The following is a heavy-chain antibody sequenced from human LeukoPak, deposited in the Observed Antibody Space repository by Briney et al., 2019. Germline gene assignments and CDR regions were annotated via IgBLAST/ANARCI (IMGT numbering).Heavy chain of an antibody. J-gene: IGHJ4*02. D-gene: IGHD3-22*01. CDR1: GYTFTGYY. CDR2: INPNSGGT. Sequence: ASVKVSCKASGYTFTGYYMHWVRQAPGQGLEWMGWINPNSGGTNYAQKFQGRVTMTRDTSISTAYMELSRLRSDDTAVYYCARDYYYDRSGYYLFDYRGQGTLVTISS. CDR3: ARDYYYDRSGYYLFDY. V-gene: IGHV1-2*02.